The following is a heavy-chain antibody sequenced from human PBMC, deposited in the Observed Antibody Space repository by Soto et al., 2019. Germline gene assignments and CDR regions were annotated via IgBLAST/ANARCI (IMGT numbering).Heavy chain of an antibody. V-gene: IGHV3-74*01. D-gene: IGHD6-19*01. Sequence: GGSLRLSCAASGFTFSLYWMHWVRQAPGKGLMWVSRINSEGSVTNYADSVKGRFTISRDNAKNTLYLQMNSLRAEDAAMYYCTGCILDSSGWYPVEWFDPWGQGTLVTVSS. CDR3: TGCILDSSGWYPVEWFDP. CDR2: INSEGSVT. CDR1: GFTFSLYW. J-gene: IGHJ5*02.